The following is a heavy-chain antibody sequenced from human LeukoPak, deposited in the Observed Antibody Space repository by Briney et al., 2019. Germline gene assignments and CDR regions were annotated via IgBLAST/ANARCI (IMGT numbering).Heavy chain of an antibody. Sequence: ASVKVSCKASGGTFSSYAISWVRQAPGQGLEWMGGIIPIFGTANYAQKLQGRVTMTTDTSTSTAYMELRSLRSDDTAAYYCARVYYYDSSGPNWFDPWGQGTLVTVSS. CDR2: IIPIFGTA. J-gene: IGHJ5*02. V-gene: IGHV1-69*05. CDR3: ARVYYYDSSGPNWFDP. D-gene: IGHD3-22*01. CDR1: GGTFSSYA.